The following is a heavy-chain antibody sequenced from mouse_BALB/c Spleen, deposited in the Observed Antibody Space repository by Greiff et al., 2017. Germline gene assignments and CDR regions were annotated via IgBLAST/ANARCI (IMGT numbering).Heavy chain of an antibody. CDR1: GFTFSSFG. Sequence: EVHLVESGGGLVQPGGSRKLSCAASGFTFSSFGMHWVRQAPEKGLEWVAYISSGSSTIYYADTVKGRFTISRDNPKNTLFLQMTSLRSEDTAMYYCARLDGRAMDYWGQGTSVTVSS. J-gene: IGHJ4*01. CDR2: ISSGSSTI. V-gene: IGHV5-17*02. D-gene: IGHD2-3*01. CDR3: ARLDGRAMDY.